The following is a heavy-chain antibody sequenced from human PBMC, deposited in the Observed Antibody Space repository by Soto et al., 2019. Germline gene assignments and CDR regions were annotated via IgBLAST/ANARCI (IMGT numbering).Heavy chain of an antibody. Sequence: GGSLRLSCAASGFTFSSYSMNWVRQAPGKGLEWVSSISSSSSYIYYADSVKGRFTISRDNAKNSLYLQMNSLRAEDTAVYYCARDTAGDYDWFDPWGQGTLVTVPS. J-gene: IGHJ5*02. CDR1: GFTFSSYS. V-gene: IGHV3-21*01. CDR3: ARDTAGDYDWFDP. CDR2: ISSSSSYI. D-gene: IGHD4-17*01.